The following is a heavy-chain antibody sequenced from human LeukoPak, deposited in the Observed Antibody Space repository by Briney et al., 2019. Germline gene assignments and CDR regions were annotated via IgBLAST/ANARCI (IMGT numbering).Heavy chain of an antibody. CDR2: INPSGGST. Sequence: EASVKVSCKASGYTFTSYYMHWVRQAPGQGLEWMGIINPSGGSTSYAQKFQGRVTMTRDTSTSTVYMDLSSLRSEDTAVYYCALEGGSGSYAFDMWGQGTMVTVSS. D-gene: IGHD3-10*01. CDR1: GYTFTSYY. V-gene: IGHV1-46*01. J-gene: IGHJ3*02. CDR3: ALEGGSGSYAFDM.